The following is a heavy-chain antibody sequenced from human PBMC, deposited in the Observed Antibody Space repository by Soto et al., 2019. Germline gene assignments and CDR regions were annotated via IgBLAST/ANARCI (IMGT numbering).Heavy chain of an antibody. CDR1: GFTFINYA. CDR3: ANPYDFWSGYLYGMDV. Sequence: LRLSCVASGFTFINYAMSWVRQAPGKGLEWVSGISGVGGSTAYADSVKGRFTISRDNSKNTVYLQMNSLRAEDTAVYFCANPYDFWSGYLYGMDVWGQGTTVTVSS. J-gene: IGHJ6*02. CDR2: ISGVGGST. V-gene: IGHV3-23*01. D-gene: IGHD3-3*01.